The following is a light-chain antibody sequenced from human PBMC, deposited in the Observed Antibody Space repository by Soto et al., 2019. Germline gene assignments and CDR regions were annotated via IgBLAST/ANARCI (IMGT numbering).Light chain of an antibody. J-gene: IGKJ1*01. Sequence: DIQMTQSPSSVSASVGDGVTVACRASQSISRYLNWYQQKPGKAPKLLIYAASSLQSGVPSRFSGSGSGTDFTLTISSLQPEDFATYYCQQSYSTPQTFGQGTKVDIK. CDR2: AAS. CDR1: QSISRY. V-gene: IGKV1-39*01. CDR3: QQSYSTPQT.